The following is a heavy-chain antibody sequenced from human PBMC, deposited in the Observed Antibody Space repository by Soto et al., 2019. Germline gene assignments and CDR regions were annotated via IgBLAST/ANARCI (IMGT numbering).Heavy chain of an antibody. CDR1: GGSFSGYY. CDR2: INHSGST. Sequence: SETLSLTCAVYGGSFSGYYWTWIRQPPGTGLEWIGEINHSGSTNYYPSLKSRVTISVDTSKNQFSLKLTSVTAADTAVYYCARDNITGLFAYWGQGTLVTVSS. V-gene: IGHV4-34*01. CDR3: ARDNITGLFAY. D-gene: IGHD2-8*02. J-gene: IGHJ4*02.